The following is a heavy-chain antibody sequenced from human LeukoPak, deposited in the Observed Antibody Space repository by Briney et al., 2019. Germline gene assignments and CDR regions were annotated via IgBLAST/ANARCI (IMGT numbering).Heavy chain of an antibody. CDR3: VRGTKCSGADCDSTKEYVYYFDY. CDR2: MNPISGNT. J-gene: IGHJ4*02. Sequence: ASVTVSCKASGYTFSNNDINWVRQATGQGLEWMGWMNPISGNTGFAQKFQGRVTITRITSISTAYMETSSLRSDATAVYYCVRGTKCSGADCDSTKEYVYYFDYWGQGTLVTVSS. D-gene: IGHD6-25*01. CDR1: GYTFSNND. V-gene: IGHV1-8*03.